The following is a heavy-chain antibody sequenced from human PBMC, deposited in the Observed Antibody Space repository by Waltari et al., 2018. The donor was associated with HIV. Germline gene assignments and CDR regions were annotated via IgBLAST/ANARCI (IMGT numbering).Heavy chain of an antibody. CDR3: ARGEQSAHGPSDY. V-gene: IGHV3-11*01. Sequence: QMQLEESGGDLVKPGGSLRLSCAASGFTFMDSYMRWMRQAPGKGLEWIAHISRGGSSTYYADSVKGRFTISRDNAKNSLYLQMLSLRAEDTAIYYCARGEQSAHGPSDYWGQGTLVTVSS. J-gene: IGHJ4*02. CDR2: ISRGGSST. D-gene: IGHD4-17*01. CDR1: GFTFMDSY.